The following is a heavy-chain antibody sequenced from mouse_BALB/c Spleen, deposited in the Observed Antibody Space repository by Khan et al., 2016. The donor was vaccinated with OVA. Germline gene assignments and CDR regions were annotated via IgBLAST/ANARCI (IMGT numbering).Heavy chain of an antibody. J-gene: IGHJ3*01. CDR2: IWRGGST. Sequence: QVRLQQSGPGLVQPSQSLSITCTVSGFSLTTYGVHWVRQSPGKGLEWLGVIWRGGSTDYNAAFISRLSISKDSSKSQVFFKMNSLQVNDTAIYYCARNYDYDEGLAYWGQGTLVTVSA. CDR3: ARNYDYDEGLAY. CDR1: GFSLTTYG. V-gene: IGHV2-2*02. D-gene: IGHD2-4*01.